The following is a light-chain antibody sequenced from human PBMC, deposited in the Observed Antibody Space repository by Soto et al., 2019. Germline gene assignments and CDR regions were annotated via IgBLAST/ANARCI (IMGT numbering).Light chain of an antibody. CDR3: LLYNGGSYG. Sequence: QAVVTQEPSLTVSPGGTVTLTCASSTGPVTSGFYPHWVLHIHGQALRRLISSTTKTHPWTPPRFSGSLLGGKAALTLSGVQREVEADYYCLLYNGGSYGFGGGSKGTVL. J-gene: IGLJ1*01. CDR1: TGPVTSGFY. V-gene: IGLV7-43*01. CDR2: STT.